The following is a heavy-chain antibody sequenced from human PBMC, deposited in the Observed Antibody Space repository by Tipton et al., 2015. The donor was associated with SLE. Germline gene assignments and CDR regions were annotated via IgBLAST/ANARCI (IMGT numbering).Heavy chain of an antibody. CDR3: AREGGNLDDWFFDL. D-gene: IGHD2/OR15-2a*01. V-gene: IGHV3-48*03. CDR1: GFTFSSYE. CDR2: ISGTGRTI. Sequence: SLRLSCTASGFTFSSYEMNWVRQAPGKGLEWISYISGTGRTIFYADSVRGRFTISRDNAKNSLSLQMDSPRADDTAVYYCAREGGNLDDWFFDLWGRGTLVTVSS. J-gene: IGHJ2*01.